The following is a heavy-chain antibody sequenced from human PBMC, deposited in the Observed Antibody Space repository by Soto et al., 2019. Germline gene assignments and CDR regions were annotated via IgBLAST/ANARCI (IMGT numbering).Heavy chain of an antibody. Sequence: QVTLKESGPVLVKPTEALTLTCTVSGFSLSNARMGVSWIRQPPGKALECLAHIFSNDEKSYSTSLKSRLTTSNDTSTSPVVLTMTHMAPLDTPTYYCARYYYDSSGFHPNYYYGMDVWGQGTTVTVSS. CDR2: IFSNDEK. CDR3: ARYYYDSSGFHPNYYYGMDV. CDR1: GFSLSNARMG. D-gene: IGHD3-22*01. V-gene: IGHV2-26*01. J-gene: IGHJ6*02.